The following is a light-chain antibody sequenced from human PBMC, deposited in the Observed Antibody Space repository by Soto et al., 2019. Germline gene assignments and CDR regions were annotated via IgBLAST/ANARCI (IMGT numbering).Light chain of an antibody. V-gene: IGKV1D-16*01. Sequence: DIQMTHSPSSLSSSVVDRVTITFRASQVITNWLAWYQQKPGKAPNLLIFAASSLQGAVPSRFSGRGSGTDFTLTISSLQPDDFATYYCQQYNTYSTFGQGTRLEI. CDR3: QQYNTYST. J-gene: IGKJ5*01. CDR2: AAS. CDR1: QVITNW.